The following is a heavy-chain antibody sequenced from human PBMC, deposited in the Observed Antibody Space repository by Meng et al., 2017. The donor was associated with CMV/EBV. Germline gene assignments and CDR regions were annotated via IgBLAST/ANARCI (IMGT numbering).Heavy chain of an antibody. Sequence: GGSLRVSCAASGFTFSSYEMNWVRQAPGKGLEWVSYISSSGSTIYYADSVKGRFTISRDNAKNSLYLQMNSLRAEDTAVYYCARDNRKGQQLVRAFDIWGQGTMVTVSS. CDR3: ARDNRKGQQLVRAFDI. D-gene: IGHD6-13*01. CDR2: ISSSGSTI. J-gene: IGHJ3*02. CDR1: GFTFSSYE. V-gene: IGHV3-48*03.